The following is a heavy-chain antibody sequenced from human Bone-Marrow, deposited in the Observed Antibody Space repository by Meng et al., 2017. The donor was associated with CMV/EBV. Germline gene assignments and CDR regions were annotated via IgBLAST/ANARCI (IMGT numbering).Heavy chain of an antibody. CDR2: INPSGGST. D-gene: IGHD5-12*01. J-gene: IGHJ4*02. Sequence: ASVKVSCKASGYTFTSYYIHWVRQAPGQGLEWMGIINPSGGSTSYAQKFQGRVTMTRDTSISTAYMELSRLRSDDTAVYYCASYGGYVEEIFDYWGQGTLVTVSS. CDR3: ASYGGYVEEIFDY. CDR1: GYTFTSYY. V-gene: IGHV1-46*01.